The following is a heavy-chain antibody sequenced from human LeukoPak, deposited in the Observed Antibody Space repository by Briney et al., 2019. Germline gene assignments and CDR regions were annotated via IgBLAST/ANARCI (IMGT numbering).Heavy chain of an antibody. Sequence: GASVKVSCKASGYTFTSYYMHWVRQAPGQGLEWMGIINPSGGSTSYAQKFQGRVTMTRDTSTSTVYMELSSLRSEDTAVYYCARVLPTYVASSSIGDAFDIWGQGTMVTVSS. J-gene: IGHJ3*02. CDR2: INPSGGST. V-gene: IGHV1-46*01. CDR1: GYTFTSYY. CDR3: ARVLPTYVASSSIGDAFDI. D-gene: IGHD3-16*01.